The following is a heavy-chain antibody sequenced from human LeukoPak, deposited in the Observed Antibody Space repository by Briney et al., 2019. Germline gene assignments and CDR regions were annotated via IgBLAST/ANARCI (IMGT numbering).Heavy chain of an antibody. D-gene: IGHD2-15*01. CDR1: GGSISSGDYY. CDR2: IYYSGST. V-gene: IGHV4-30-4*08. Sequence: SQTLSLTCTVSGGSISSGDYYWSWIRQPPGKGLEWIGYIYYSGSTYYNPSLKSRVTISVDTSKNQFSLKLSSVTAADTAVYYCARDPRSPHRRYCSGGSCYSGWFDPWGQGTLVTVSS. J-gene: IGHJ5*02. CDR3: ARDPRSPHRRYCSGGSCYSGWFDP.